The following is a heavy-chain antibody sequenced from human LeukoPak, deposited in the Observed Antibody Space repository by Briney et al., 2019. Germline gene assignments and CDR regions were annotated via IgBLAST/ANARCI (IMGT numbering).Heavy chain of an antibody. CDR1: GFTFSNAW. CDR3: TSGIAVAGTLQFDY. Sequence: PGGSLRLSCAASGFTFSNAWMNWVRQAPGKGLEWVGRIKSKTDGGTTDYAAPVKGRFTISRDDSKNTLYLQMNSLKTEDTAVYYCTSGIAVAGTLQFDYWGQGTLVTVSS. CDR2: IKSKTDGGTT. D-gene: IGHD6-19*01. J-gene: IGHJ4*02. V-gene: IGHV3-15*01.